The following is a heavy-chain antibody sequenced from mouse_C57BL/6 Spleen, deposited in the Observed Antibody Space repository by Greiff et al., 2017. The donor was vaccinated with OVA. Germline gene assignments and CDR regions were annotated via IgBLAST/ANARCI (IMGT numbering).Heavy chain of an antibody. CDR2: IDPSDSYT. J-gene: IGHJ2*01. CDR1: GYTFTSYW. CDR3: ARWGSGSSLDY. Sequence: QVQLQQPGAELVMPGASVKLSCKASGYTFTSYWMHWVKQRPGQGLEWIGAIDPSDSYTNYNQKFKGKSTLTVDKSSSTAYMQLSSLTSEDSAVYYCARWGSGSSLDYWGQGTTLTVSS. D-gene: IGHD1-1*01. V-gene: IGHV1-69*01.